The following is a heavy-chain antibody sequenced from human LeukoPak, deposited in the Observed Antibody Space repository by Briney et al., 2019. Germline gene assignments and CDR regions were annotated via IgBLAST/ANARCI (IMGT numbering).Heavy chain of an antibody. CDR2: IYPGDSDT. J-gene: IGHJ4*02. D-gene: IGHD3-22*01. CDR3: ARGRGSGYISHYFDY. Sequence: GESLKISCKGSGYSFSSYWIGWVRQMPGKGLEWMGIIYPGDSDTIYSPSFRGQVTISADKSISTAYLQWSSLKASDTAMYYCARGRGSGYISHYFDYWGQGTLVTVSS. CDR1: GYSFSSYW. V-gene: IGHV5-51*01.